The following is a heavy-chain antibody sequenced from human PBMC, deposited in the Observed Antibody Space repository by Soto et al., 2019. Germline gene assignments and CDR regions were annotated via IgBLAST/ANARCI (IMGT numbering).Heavy chain of an antibody. D-gene: IGHD5-18*01. CDR2: ISAYNGNT. V-gene: IGHV1-18*01. CDR3: ARPALGVYSYGPLDY. CDR1: GYTFTSYG. Sequence: QVQLVQSGAEVKKPGASVKVSCKASGYTFTSYGISWVRQAPGQGVEWMGWISAYNGNTNYAQKLQGRVTMTTDTPTSTAYMELRSLRPDDTAVYYCARPALGVYSYGPLDYWGQGTLVTASS. J-gene: IGHJ4*02.